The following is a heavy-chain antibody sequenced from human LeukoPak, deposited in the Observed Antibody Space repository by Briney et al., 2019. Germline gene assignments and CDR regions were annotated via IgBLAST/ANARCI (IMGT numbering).Heavy chain of an antibody. Sequence: PSETLSLTCTVSGGSISSYYWGWIRQPPGKGLEWIGSIYHSGSTYYNPSLKSRVTISVDRSKNQFSLKLSSVTAADTAVYYCARASAVTIKIFDYWGQGTLVTVSS. J-gene: IGHJ4*02. V-gene: IGHV4-39*07. CDR2: IYHSGST. CDR1: GGSISSYY. D-gene: IGHD4-17*01. CDR3: ARASAVTIKIFDY.